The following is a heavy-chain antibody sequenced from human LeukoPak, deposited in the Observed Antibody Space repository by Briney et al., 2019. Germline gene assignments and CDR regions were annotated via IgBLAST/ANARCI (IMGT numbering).Heavy chain of an antibody. D-gene: IGHD6-19*01. CDR2: ISAYNGNT. CDR3: ARVYDSSGWYPYYYYMDV. Sequence: AASVKVSCKASGYTFTSYGISWVRQAPGQGLEWMGWISAYNGNTNYAQKLQGRVTMTTDTSTSTAYMELRSLRSDDTAVYYCARVYDSSGWYPYYYYMDVWGKGTTVTVSS. CDR1: GYTFTSYG. J-gene: IGHJ6*03. V-gene: IGHV1-18*01.